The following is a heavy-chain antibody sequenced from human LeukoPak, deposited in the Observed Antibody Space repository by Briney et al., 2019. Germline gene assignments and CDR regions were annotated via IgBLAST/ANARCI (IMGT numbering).Heavy chain of an antibody. CDR3: AAYYYDSSGYLVDY. CDR1: GGSISSYY. V-gene: IGHV4-4*07. CDR2: IYTSGST. D-gene: IGHD3-22*01. J-gene: IGHJ4*02. Sequence: SETLSLTCTVSGGSISSYYWSWIRQPAGKGLEWIGRIYTSGSTNYNPSLKSRVTMSVDTSKNQFSLKLSSVTAAGTAVYYCAAYYYDSSGYLVDYWGQGTLVTVSS.